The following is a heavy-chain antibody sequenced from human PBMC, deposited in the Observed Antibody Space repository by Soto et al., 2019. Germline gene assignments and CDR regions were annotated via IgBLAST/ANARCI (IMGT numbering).Heavy chain of an antibody. Sequence: QVHLIQSGAEVKKPGSSVKVSCKAAGGTFNTYTLFWVRQAPGHGLEWMGRIIPMLTVTNSAKKFQGILTITAETSTGTTFMELTSLRSDDTAVYYCSIGSWSAETFDVWGQGTMVTVYS. CDR3: SIGSWSAETFDV. J-gene: IGHJ3*01. CDR2: IIPMLTVT. D-gene: IGHD2-2*01. V-gene: IGHV1-69*02. CDR1: GGTFNTYT.